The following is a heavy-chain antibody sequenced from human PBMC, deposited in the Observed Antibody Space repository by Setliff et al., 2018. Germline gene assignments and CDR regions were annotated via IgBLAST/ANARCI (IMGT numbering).Heavy chain of an antibody. J-gene: IGHJ4*02. CDR3: ARGHCTTISCFLDH. Sequence: PSETLSLSCAASGFIFSDYYMSWIRQTPGKGLEWVANIKQDGSDNIAYADSVKGRFTISRDNAKNSLYLQLDSLRPDDTAFYYCARGHCTTISCFLDHWGQGIMVTVSS. CDR2: IKQDGSDNI. V-gene: IGHV3-7*03. CDR1: GFIFSDYY. D-gene: IGHD2-8*01.